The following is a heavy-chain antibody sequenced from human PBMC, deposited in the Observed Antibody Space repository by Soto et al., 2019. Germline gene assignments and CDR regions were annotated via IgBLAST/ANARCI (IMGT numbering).Heavy chain of an antibody. V-gene: IGHV1-18*01. CDR3: AREVVWGITLDRGAVARGFDI. Sequence: QVQLVQSGAEVKTPGAAVKVSCRTSGYTFITYGISWVRQAPGQGLEWMGWISTNSGQTNYGEKFQNRVSLTTDGSTRTVYMELKSRTSDDTATYYCAREVVWGITLDRGAVARGFDIWGQGTTVVVSS. CDR1: GYTFITYG. J-gene: IGHJ3*02. CDR2: ISTNSGQT. D-gene: IGHD3-10*01.